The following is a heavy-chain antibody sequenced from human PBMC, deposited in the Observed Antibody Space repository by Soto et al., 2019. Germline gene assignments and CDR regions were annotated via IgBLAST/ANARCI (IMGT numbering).Heavy chain of an antibody. CDR3: ARDEGYGMDV. CDR2: ISSSGTKK. CDR1: GITFYSFS. J-gene: IGHJ6*02. Sequence: PGGSLRLSCVASGITFYSFSVNWVRQAPGKGLEWVSSISSSGTKKNYADSVKGRFTISRDTANNSVFLQMNNLRGEDTAVYYCARDEGYGMDVWGQGTTVTVSS. V-gene: IGHV3-21*01.